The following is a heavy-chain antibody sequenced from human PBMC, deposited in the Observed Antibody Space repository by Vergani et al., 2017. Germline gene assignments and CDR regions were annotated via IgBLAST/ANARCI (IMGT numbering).Heavy chain of an antibody. CDR2: IYYSGST. V-gene: IGHV4-59*01. Sequence: QVQLQESGPGLVKPSETLSLTCTVSGGPIRSYYWSWIRQPPGKGLEWIGYIYYSGSTNYNPSLKSRVTISVDTSKNQFSLKLSSVTAADTAVYYCARQPIVGAADWGQGTLVTVSS. D-gene: IGHD1-26*01. CDR3: ARQPIVGAAD. J-gene: IGHJ4*02. CDR1: GGPIRSYY.